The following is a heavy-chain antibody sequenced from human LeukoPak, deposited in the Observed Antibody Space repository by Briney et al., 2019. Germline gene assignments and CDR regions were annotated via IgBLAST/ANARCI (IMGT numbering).Heavy chain of an antibody. V-gene: IGHV1-2*02. CDR2: INANTGGT. Sequence: ASVKVSCKASGYTFTGYYMHWVRQAPGQGLEWMVWINANTGGTKYAQKFQGRVTMTRDTSISTAYMELSRLRSDDTAVYYCARGEGVNYRYSGFGYFNAVDYWGQGTLVTVSS. CDR1: GYTFTGYY. CDR3: ARGEGVNYRYSGFGYFNAVDY. J-gene: IGHJ4*02. D-gene: IGHD3-16*02.